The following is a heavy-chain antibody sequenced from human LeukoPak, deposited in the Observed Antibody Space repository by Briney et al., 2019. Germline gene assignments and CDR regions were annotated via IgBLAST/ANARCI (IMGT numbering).Heavy chain of an antibody. J-gene: IGHJ5*02. CDR2: IKGDGSAK. Sequence: GGSLRLACAASGFAFSDSWMTWISQAPGKGLEWVAFIKGDGSAKKYVDSVKGRFTISRDNAKNSLYLQMNSLRAEDTAVYYCARALATAENWVDPWGQGTLVTVSS. CDR1: GFAFSDSW. V-gene: IGHV3-7*01. CDR3: ARALATAENWVDP. D-gene: IGHD5-12*01.